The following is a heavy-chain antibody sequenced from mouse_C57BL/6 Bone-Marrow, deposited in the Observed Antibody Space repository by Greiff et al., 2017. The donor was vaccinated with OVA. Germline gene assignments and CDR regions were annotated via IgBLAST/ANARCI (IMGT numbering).Heavy chain of an antibody. J-gene: IGHJ1*03. Sequence: QVQLQQPGAELARPGASVKMSCEASGYTFTSYTMHWVKQRPGQGLEWIGYINPSSGYTKYNQKFKDKATLTADKSSSTAYMQLSSLTSEDSAVYYCARSGWLLGGYFDVWGTGTTVTVSS. V-gene: IGHV1-4*01. D-gene: IGHD2-3*01. CDR1: GYTFTSYT. CDR3: ARSGWLLGGYFDV. CDR2: INPSSGYT.